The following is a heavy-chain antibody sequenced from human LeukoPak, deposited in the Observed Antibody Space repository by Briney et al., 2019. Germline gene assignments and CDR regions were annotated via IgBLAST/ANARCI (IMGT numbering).Heavy chain of an antibody. CDR2: VSYSGST. J-gene: IGHJ1*01. CDR3: AAQYYYGSGIYYDAEYFHH. V-gene: IGHV4-59*01. CDR1: GGSISGYY. Sequence: SETLSPTCTVSGGSISGYYWTWIRQPPGRGLEWIGYVSYSGSTNYNPSLKSRVTISLDTSKNQFSLRLSSVTAADTAVYYCAAQYYYGSGIYYDAEYFHHWGQGTLVTVSS. D-gene: IGHD3-10*01.